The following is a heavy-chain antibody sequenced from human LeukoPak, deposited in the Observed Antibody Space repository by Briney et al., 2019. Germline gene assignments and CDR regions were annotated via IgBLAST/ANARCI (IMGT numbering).Heavy chain of an antibody. J-gene: IGHJ6*02. CDR2: ISYDGSHE. Sequence: GGSLRLSCAASGFNFVSYGMHWVRQPPGKGLEWVAVISYDGSHEYYADSVKSRFIISGDSSRNTLYLQMDSLRPEDTAMYYSSKSAVAGTHYYYYDMDVWGQGTTVTVSS. D-gene: IGHD6-19*01. CDR1: GFNFVSYG. CDR3: SKSAVAGTHYYYYDMDV. V-gene: IGHV3-30*18.